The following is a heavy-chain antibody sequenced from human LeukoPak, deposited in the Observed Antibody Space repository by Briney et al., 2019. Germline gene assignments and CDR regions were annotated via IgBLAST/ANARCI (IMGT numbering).Heavy chain of an antibody. CDR1: GFTVSSNY. CDR3: AKVGPLWFGIYDY. D-gene: IGHD3-10*01. Sequence: PGGSLRLSCAASGFTVSSNYMSWVRQAPGKGLEWVSAISGSGGSTYYADSVKGRFTISRDNSKNTLYLQMNSLRAEDTAVYYCAKVGPLWFGIYDYWGQGTLVTVSS. J-gene: IGHJ4*02. V-gene: IGHV3-23*01. CDR2: ISGSGGST.